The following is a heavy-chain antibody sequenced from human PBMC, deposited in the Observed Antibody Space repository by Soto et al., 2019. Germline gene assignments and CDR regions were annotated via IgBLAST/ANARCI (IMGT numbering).Heavy chain of an antibody. CDR3: ARDGGSLGPDFDS. V-gene: IGHV4-38-2*02. J-gene: IGHJ4*02. CDR2: IYHSGNT. CDR1: GYSISSGYY. D-gene: IGHD1-26*01. Sequence: SETLSLTCDVSGYSISSGYYWGWIRQPPGKGLEWIGSIYHSGNTYYNPTLKSRVTISVDTSKNQFSLQLSSVTAADTAVYYCARDGGSLGPDFDSWGQGTLVTVS.